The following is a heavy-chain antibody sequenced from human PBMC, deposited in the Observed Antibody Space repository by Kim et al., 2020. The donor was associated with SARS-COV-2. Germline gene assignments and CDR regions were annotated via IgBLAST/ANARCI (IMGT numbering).Heavy chain of an antibody. V-gene: IGHV4-34*01. CDR2: GST. J-gene: IGHJ4*02. CDR3: ARGVQLFRY. D-gene: IGHD5-18*01. Sequence: GSTNDNPSLKSRVTISVDTSKNQFSLKLSSVTAADTAVYYCARGVQLFRYWGQGTLVTVSS.